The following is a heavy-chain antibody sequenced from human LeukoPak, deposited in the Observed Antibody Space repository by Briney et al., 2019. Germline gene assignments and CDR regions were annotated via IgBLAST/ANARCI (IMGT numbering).Heavy chain of an antibody. D-gene: IGHD2-15*01. V-gene: IGHV3-74*01. Sequence: GGSLRLSCAASGFTFSSYWMHWVRQAPGKGLVWVSRINSDGSSTSYADSVKGRFTISRDNAKNTLYLQMNSLRAEDTAVYYCARPSGYCSGGSCPRLFDPWGQGTLVTVSS. CDR3: ARPSGYCSGGSCPRLFDP. CDR1: GFTFSSYW. J-gene: IGHJ5*02. CDR2: INSDGSST.